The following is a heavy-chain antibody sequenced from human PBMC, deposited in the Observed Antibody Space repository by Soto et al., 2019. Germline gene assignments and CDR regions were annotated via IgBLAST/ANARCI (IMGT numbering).Heavy chain of an antibody. CDR3: ARDPQSSGWLYGMDV. V-gene: IGHV4-59*01. D-gene: IGHD6-19*01. CDR1: GGSISYYY. CDR2: IYYSGST. J-gene: IGHJ6*02. Sequence: QVQLQESGPGLVKPSETLSLTCTVSGGSISYYYWSWIRQPPGKGLEWIGYIYYSGSTNYNPSLKQRVTISVDTSKNQFSLKLSSVTAADTAVYYCARDPQSSGWLYGMDVWGQGTTVTVSS.